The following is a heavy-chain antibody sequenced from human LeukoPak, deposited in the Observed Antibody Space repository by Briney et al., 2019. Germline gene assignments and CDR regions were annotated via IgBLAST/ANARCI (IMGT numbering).Heavy chain of an antibody. D-gene: IGHD6-19*01. CDR2: INHSGST. Sequence: SETLSLTCAVYGGSFSGYYWSWIRQPPGKGLEWIGEINHSGSTNYNPSLKSRVTISVDTSKNQFSLKLSSVTAADTAVYYCARGSTKQWRPAEYFQHWGQGTLVTVSS. CDR3: ARGSTKQWRPAEYFQH. V-gene: IGHV4-34*01. CDR1: GGSFSGYY. J-gene: IGHJ1*01.